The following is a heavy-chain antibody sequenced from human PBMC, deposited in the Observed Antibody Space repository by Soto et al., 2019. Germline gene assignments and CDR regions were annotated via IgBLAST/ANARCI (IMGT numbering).Heavy chain of an antibody. CDR1: GGSISSYY. V-gene: IGHV4-59*01. J-gene: IGHJ5*02. CDR2: IYYTGST. D-gene: IGHD3-10*01. CDR3: ARGVRGASVFDP. Sequence: QVQLQESGPGLVKPSETLSLTCTVSGGSISSYYWSWIRQPPGKGLEWIGYIYYTGSTNYNPSLKRRVTISVDTSKNHFSLKLSSVTAADTAVYYCARGVRGASVFDPWGQGTLVTVSS.